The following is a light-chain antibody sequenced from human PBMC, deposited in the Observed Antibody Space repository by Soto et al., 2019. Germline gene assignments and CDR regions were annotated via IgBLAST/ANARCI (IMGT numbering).Light chain of an antibody. V-gene: IGLV2-23*03. CDR1: SSDVGSYNL. CDR3: CSYGGSRTIL. CDR2: EGS. Sequence: QSALTQPASLSGPPGQSITISCTGTSSDVGSYNLVSWYQQHPGKAPKLMIYEGSKWPSGVSNRLSGSKSGNTASLTISGLQAEDEADYYCCSYGGSRTILFGGGTKLTVL. J-gene: IGLJ2*01.